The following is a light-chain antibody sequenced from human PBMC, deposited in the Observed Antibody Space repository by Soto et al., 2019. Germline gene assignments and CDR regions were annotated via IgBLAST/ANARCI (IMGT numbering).Light chain of an antibody. CDR2: RDS. CDR1: NIGSKT. Sequence: SYELTQPLSVSVALGQTATITCGGNNIGSKTVHWYQQKPGQAPVLVIYRDSNRPSGIPERFSGSNSGNTATLTISRAQAGDEADYYCQMWDSSTVVFGGGTQLTVL. V-gene: IGLV3-9*01. CDR3: QMWDSSTVV. J-gene: IGLJ2*01.